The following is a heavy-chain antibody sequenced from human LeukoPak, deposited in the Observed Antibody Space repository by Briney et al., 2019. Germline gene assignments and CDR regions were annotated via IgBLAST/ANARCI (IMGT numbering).Heavy chain of an antibody. CDR1: GFTVSTSS. V-gene: IGHV3-53*01. J-gene: IGHJ4*02. D-gene: IGHD5-12*01. Sequence: GGSLRLSCAASGFTVSTSSMNWARQAPGKGLEWVPVMYISGTTYYADSVKGRFTMSRDNSRNRLYLQMNSLRAEDTAVYYCVMRRGYDYWGQGTLVTASS. CDR2: MYISGTT. CDR3: VMRRGYDY.